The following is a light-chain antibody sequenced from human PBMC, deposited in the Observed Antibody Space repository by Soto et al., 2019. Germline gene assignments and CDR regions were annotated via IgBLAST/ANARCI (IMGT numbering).Light chain of an antibody. CDR2: AAS. V-gene: IGKV3-15*01. CDR1: QSLSN. CDR3: QQYYTTFTWT. Sequence: EVVLTQSPATLSVSPGERATLSCRASQSLSNLAWYQQRPGQAHRLLIYAASTRATGIPARFSGSGSGTDFTLTINSLQAEDVAVYYCQQYYTTFTWTFGQGTKLDIK. J-gene: IGKJ1*01.